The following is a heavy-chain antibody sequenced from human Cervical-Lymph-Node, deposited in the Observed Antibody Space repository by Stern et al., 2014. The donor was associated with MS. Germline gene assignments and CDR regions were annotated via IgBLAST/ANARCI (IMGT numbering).Heavy chain of an antibody. CDR3: ARGGVGAIT. CDR1: GFSFSTNA. CDR2: ISSNGSIT. D-gene: IGHD1-26*01. Sequence: EDQLVESGGGLVQPGGSLRLSCAASGFSFSTNAMHWVRQAPGKGLEFVSAISSNGSITYYANSVKVRFTISRDNSKNTLYLQMGSLRTEDMAVYYCARGGVGAITWGQGTLVTVSS. J-gene: IGHJ4*02. V-gene: IGHV3-64*01.